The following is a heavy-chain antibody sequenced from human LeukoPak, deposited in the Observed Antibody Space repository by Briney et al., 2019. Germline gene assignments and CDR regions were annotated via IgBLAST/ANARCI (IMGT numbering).Heavy chain of an antibody. CDR3: ARVPLGYCSGGRCSPVGYFDY. CDR1: GASISSNTYF. CDR2: ISYTKGA. J-gene: IGHJ4*02. Sequence: SETLSLTCTVSGASISSNTYFWGWLRHPPGKGLEWVGTISYTKGAYYTTSLKSRVTMSLDTSKSQFSLKLLSMTAADTAVYYCARVPLGYCSGGRCSPVGYFDYWGQGTLVTVSS. V-gene: IGHV4-39*07. D-gene: IGHD2-15*01.